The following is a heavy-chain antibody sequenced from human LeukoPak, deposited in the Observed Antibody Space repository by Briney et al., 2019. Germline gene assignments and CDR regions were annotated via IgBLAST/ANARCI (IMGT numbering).Heavy chain of an antibody. Sequence: GGSLRLSCAASGFTFSSYWMSWVRQAPGKGLEWVANIKQDGSEKYYVDSVKGRFTISRDNAKNSLYLQMNSLRAEDTAVYYCARTYYVWGSYRYSFDPFDIWGQGTMVTVSS. CDR3: ARTYYVWGSYRYSFDPFDI. CDR2: IKQDGSEK. D-gene: IGHD3-16*02. V-gene: IGHV3-7*01. J-gene: IGHJ3*02. CDR1: GFTFSSYW.